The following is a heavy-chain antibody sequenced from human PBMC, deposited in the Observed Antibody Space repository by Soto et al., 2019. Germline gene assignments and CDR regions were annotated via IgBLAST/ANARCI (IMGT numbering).Heavy chain of an antibody. CDR2: INPNSGGT. CDR3: ATSGYYGSGSYYTFDY. Sequence: ASVKVSCKASGYTFTGYYMHWVRQAPGQGLEWMGWINPNSGGTNYAQKFQGRVTMTRDTSISTAYMELSRLRSDDTAVYYCATSGYYGSGSYYTFDYWGQGTLVTV. J-gene: IGHJ4*02. V-gene: IGHV1-2*02. CDR1: GYTFTGYY. D-gene: IGHD3-10*01.